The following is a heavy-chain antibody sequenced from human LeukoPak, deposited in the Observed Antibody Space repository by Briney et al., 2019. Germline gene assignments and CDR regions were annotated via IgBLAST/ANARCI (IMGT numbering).Heavy chain of an antibody. CDR1: GYSFTSYW. Sequence: GESLVISCKGSGYSFTSYWIGWVGQMPGKGLEWMGIIYPGDSDTRYSPSFQGQVTISADKSISTAYLQWSSLKASDTAMYYCARVDSGSYLLWDYYYYMDVWGKGTTVTVSS. CDR2: IYPGDSDT. V-gene: IGHV5-51*01. D-gene: IGHD1-26*01. J-gene: IGHJ6*03. CDR3: ARVDSGSYLLWDYYYYMDV.